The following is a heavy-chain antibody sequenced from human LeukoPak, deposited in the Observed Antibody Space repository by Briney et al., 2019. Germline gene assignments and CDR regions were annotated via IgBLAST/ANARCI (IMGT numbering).Heavy chain of an antibody. CDR1: GGSISSSTYY. CDR2: DSYSGST. J-gene: IGHJ3*02. V-gene: IGHV4-39*01. CDR3: ARRNVVVSSTMARAFDI. Sequence: RASETLSLTCIVSGGSISSSTYYWGWIRQPPGKGLEWIGSDSYSGSTYYNPSLTSRVTISVDTSKNQFSLKLSSVTAADTAVYYCARRNVVVSSTMARAFDIWGQGTLVTVSS. D-gene: IGHD2-2*01.